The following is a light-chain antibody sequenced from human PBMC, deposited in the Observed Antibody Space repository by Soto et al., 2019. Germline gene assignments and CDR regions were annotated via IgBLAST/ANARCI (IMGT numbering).Light chain of an antibody. CDR3: SSYTSSSTLYV. V-gene: IGLV2-14*01. CDR1: SSDVGSYTY. J-gene: IGLJ1*01. CDR2: EVN. Sequence: ALTQPASVSGSPRQSITISCTGASSDVGSYTYVFWYQQHPGKAPKLMIYEVNNRPSGVSNRFSGSKSGNTASLTISGLQAEDEADYYCSSYTSSSTLYVFGTGTKVTVL.